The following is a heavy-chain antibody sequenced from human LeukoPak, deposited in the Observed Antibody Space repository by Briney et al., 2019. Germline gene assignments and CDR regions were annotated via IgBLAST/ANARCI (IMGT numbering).Heavy chain of an antibody. Sequence: PSETLSLTCIVSGGSISSSSYYGGWIRQPPGKGLEWIGSIYYSGTTYHNPSLKSRVTISVDTSKNQFSLELSSVTAADTAVYYCARREYIYGSGWFDPWGQGTLVIVSS. CDR3: ARREYIYGSGWFDP. J-gene: IGHJ5*02. CDR1: GGSISSSSYY. V-gene: IGHV4-39*01. D-gene: IGHD5-18*01. CDR2: IYYSGTT.